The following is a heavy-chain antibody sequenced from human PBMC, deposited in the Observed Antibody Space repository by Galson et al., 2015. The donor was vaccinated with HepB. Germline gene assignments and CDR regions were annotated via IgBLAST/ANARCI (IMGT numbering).Heavy chain of an antibody. CDR3: AKNSDGSGYSGFDY. CDR2: ISGSAGTT. J-gene: IGHJ4*02. Sequence: LRLSCAASGHTFSSYAMSWVRQAPGKGLEWVSGISGSAGTTDCADSVKGRFTISRDISKNTLYLQMNSLRAEDTAIYYCAKNSDGSGYSGFDYWGQGTLVTVSS. V-gene: IGHV3-23*01. CDR1: GHTFSSYA. D-gene: IGHD3-22*01.